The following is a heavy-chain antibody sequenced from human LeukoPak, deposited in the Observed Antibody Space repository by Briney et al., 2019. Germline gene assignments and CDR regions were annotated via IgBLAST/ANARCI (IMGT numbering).Heavy chain of an antibody. D-gene: IGHD6-13*01. CDR3: ASERPSSSWYDY. J-gene: IGHJ4*02. V-gene: IGHV3-7*01. CDR1: GFTFSRNL. CDR2: IYQDGSEK. Sequence: GGTLRLSCAASGFTFSRNLMTWVRQAPGKGLEWVANIYQDGSEKYYVDSVRGRFTISRDNAKNTLYLQMNSLRAEDTAVYFCASERPSSSWYDYWGQGTLVTVSS.